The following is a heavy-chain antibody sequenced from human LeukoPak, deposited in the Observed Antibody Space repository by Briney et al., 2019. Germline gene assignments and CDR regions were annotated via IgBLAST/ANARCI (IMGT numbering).Heavy chain of an antibody. D-gene: IGHD4/OR15-4a*01. CDR1: GFTFSAYG. CDR3: AKDIDPGASYFDY. V-gene: IGHV3-30*18. CDR2: ISYDGSHK. Sequence: PERSLRLSCAASGFTFSAYGVHWVRQAPGKVLEWLATISYDGSHKYYADSVKGRFTISRDNSKNTLYLQMNSLRAEDTAVYYCAKDIDPGASYFDYWGQGTLVTVSS. J-gene: IGHJ4*02.